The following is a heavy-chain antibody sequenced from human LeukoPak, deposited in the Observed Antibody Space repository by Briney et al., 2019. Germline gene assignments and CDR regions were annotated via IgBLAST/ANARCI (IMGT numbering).Heavy chain of an antibody. V-gene: IGHV1-46*01. J-gene: IGHJ4*02. CDR1: GYTFTSYY. CDR3: ARDVWLGTPHYYFDY. Sequence: ASVKVSCKASGYTFTSYYMHWVRQAPGQGLEWMGIINPSGGSTSYAQKFQGRVTMTRDMSTSTVYMELSSLRSEDTAVYYCARDVWLGTPHYYFDYWGQGTLVTVSS. D-gene: IGHD6-19*01. CDR2: INPSGGST.